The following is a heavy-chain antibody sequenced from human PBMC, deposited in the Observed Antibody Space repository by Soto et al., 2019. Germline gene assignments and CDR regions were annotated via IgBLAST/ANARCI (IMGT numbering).Heavy chain of an antibody. CDR2: IKQDGSEK. Sequence: EVQLVESGGGLVQPGGSLRLSCAASGFTFSSYWMSWVRQAPGKGLEWVANIKQDGSEKYYVDSVKGRFTISRDNAKNSLYLQMNSQRAEETAVYDCAGSIAARLNWFETWGQGTLVTVSS. V-gene: IGHV3-7*01. D-gene: IGHD6-6*01. J-gene: IGHJ5*02. CDR1: GFTFSSYW. CDR3: AGSIAARLNWFET.